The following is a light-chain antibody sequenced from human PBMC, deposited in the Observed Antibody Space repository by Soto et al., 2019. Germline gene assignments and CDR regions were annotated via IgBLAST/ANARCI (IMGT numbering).Light chain of an antibody. J-gene: IGKJ1*01. CDR1: QSVSNNY. Sequence: EIVLTQSQGTLSLSPGERATLSCRVSQSVSNNYLAWYQQNPGHAPRLLIYGASNRATGIPDRFSGSESGTDFTLTISRLEPEDVTMYYCQQYGSSGTFGQGTKVEIK. V-gene: IGKV3-20*01. CDR2: GAS. CDR3: QQYGSSGT.